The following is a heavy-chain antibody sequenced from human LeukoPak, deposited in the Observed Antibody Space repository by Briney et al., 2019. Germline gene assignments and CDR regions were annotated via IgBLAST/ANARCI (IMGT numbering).Heavy chain of an antibody. Sequence: PGESLRLSCAASGFTFNNYAMSWVRQAPGKGLEWVSGISDSGGATYYADSVKGRFTISRDNSKSTVHLQMNNLRVEDRAVYFCVRHDSYIPYWGQGTLVTVSS. J-gene: IGHJ4*02. CDR1: GFTFNNYA. D-gene: IGHD5-18*01. V-gene: IGHV3-23*01. CDR2: ISDSGGAT. CDR3: VRHDSYIPY.